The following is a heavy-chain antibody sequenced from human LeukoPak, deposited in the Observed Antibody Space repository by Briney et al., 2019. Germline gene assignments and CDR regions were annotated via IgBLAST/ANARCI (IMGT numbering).Heavy chain of an antibody. V-gene: IGHV3-74*01. D-gene: IGHD5-18*01. Sequence: GGSLRLSCAASGYIFSSYWMYWVRKDPEKGLVWVSRIHGDGANTAYADSVQGRFTISRDNAKNTLYLQMSSLRAEDTALYYCVRDRIKNGYDAFDIWGQGTMVTVSS. CDR3: VRDRIKNGYDAFDI. CDR1: GYIFSSYW. J-gene: IGHJ3*02. CDR2: IHGDGANT.